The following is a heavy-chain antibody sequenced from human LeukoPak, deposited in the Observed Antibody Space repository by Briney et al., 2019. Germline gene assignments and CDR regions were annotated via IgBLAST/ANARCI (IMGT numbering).Heavy chain of an antibody. J-gene: IGHJ4*02. D-gene: IGHD5-24*01. CDR3: VRQDNRRLAY. CDR1: GVSLSTSY. CDR2: IYYTGST. V-gene: IGHV4-59*01. Sequence: SETLSLTCTVSGVSLSTSYWSWIRQPPGKGLEWIGYIYYTGSTNYNPSLDSRATISVDTSKNQFSLKLVSVTAADTAVYYCVRQDNRRLAYWGQGILVTVSS.